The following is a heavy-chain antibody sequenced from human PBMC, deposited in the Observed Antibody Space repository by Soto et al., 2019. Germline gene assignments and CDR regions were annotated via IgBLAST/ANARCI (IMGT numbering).Heavy chain of an antibody. V-gene: IGHV3-30-3*01. J-gene: IGHJ6*02. D-gene: IGHD1-20*01. CDR1: GFTFSSYA. CDR2: ISYDGSNK. Sequence: QVQLVESGGGVVQPGRSLRLSCAASGFTFSSYAMHWVRQAPGKGLEWVAVISYDGSNKYYADSVKGRFTISRDNSKNTLYLQMNSLRAEDTAGYYCARELTGNYYYYGMDVWGQGTTVTVSS. CDR3: ARELTGNYYYYGMDV.